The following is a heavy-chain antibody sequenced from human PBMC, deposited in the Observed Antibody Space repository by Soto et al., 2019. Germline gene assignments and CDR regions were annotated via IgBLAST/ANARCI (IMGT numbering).Heavy chain of an antibody. V-gene: IGHV3-21*03. CDR2: ISSRSDYI. CDR1: GFTFKGYT. D-gene: IGHD1-7*01. CDR3: KRGASAPRTETQTNHGSMDL. Sequence: PGGAQRLSCRACGFTFKGYTINWVRHAPWKWLEWVSSISSRSDYIHYADSVKGRFTISRDNAENSLFLELTSLRVDDTALYYYKRGASAPRTETQTNHGSMDLCGQRTTAAGSS. J-gene: IGHJ6*02.